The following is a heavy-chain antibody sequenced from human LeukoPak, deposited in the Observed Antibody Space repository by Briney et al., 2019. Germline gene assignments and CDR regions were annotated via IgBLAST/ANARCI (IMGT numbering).Heavy chain of an antibody. CDR1: GGSISSYY. Sequence: SETLSLTCTVSGGSISSYYWRWIRQPPGKGLEWIGYIYYSGSTNYNPYLKSLVTISLDTSKNQFSLKLSSVTAADTAVYYCATVSTAARRSYFDYWGQGTLVTVSS. CDR2: IYYSGST. J-gene: IGHJ4*02. V-gene: IGHV4-59*01. D-gene: IGHD6-6*01. CDR3: ATVSTAARRSYFDY.